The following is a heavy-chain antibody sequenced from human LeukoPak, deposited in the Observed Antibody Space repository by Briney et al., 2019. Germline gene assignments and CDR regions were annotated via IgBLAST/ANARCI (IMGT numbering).Heavy chain of an antibody. CDR1: GFTFSSYA. V-gene: IGHV3-30*04. Sequence: GGSLRLPCAASGFTFSSYAMHWVRQAPGKGLEWVAVISYDGSNKYYAGSVKGRFTISRDNSKNTLYLQMNSLRAEDTAVYYCARVRVDTAMVGYFQHWGQGTLVTVSS. D-gene: IGHD5-18*01. CDR2: ISYDGSNK. J-gene: IGHJ1*01. CDR3: ARVRVDTAMVGYFQH.